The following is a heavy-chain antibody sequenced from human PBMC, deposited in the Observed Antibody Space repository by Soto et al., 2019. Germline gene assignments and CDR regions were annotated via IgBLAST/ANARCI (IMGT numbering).Heavy chain of an antibody. Sequence: ASVKVSCKASGGTFSSYAISWVRQAPGQGLEWMGGIIPIFGTANYAQKFQGRVTITADKSTSTAYMELSSLRSEDTAVYYCVRGKALRFLEWFAPYCYYYYGMDVWGQGTTVTVSS. D-gene: IGHD3-3*01. V-gene: IGHV1-69*06. CDR1: GGTFSSYA. CDR2: IIPIFGTA. CDR3: VRGKALRFLEWFAPYCYYYYGMDV. J-gene: IGHJ6*02.